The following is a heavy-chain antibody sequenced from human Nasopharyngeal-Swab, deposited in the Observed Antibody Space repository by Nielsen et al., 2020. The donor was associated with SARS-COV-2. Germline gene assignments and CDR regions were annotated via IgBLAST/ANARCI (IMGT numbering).Heavy chain of an antibody. CDR3: ARLGGASGPEY. V-gene: IGHV3-66*01. D-gene: IGHD4/OR15-4a*01. J-gene: IGHJ4*02. CDR2: IYSTDTT. Sequence: GESLKISCAASGFTLSNNYMSWVRQAPGKGLEWVSVIYSTDTTYYADSVKGRFTISRDNSKNTLYLQMNSLRAEDTAVYYCARLGGASGPEYWGQGTLVTVSS. CDR1: GFTLSNNY.